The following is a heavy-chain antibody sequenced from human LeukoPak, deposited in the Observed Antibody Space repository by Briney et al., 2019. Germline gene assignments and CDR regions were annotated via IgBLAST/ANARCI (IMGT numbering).Heavy chain of an antibody. Sequence: RTGGSLRLSCAASGFTFSSYSMNWVRQAPGKGLEWVSYISSSSSTIYYADSVKGRFTISRDNAKNSLYLQVNSLRAEDTAVHYCAGGYSSSWYYYYYYGMDVWGQGTTVTVSS. CDR3: AGGYSSSWYYYYYYGMDV. V-gene: IGHV3-48*01. CDR1: GFTFSSYS. J-gene: IGHJ6*02. D-gene: IGHD6-13*01. CDR2: ISSSSSTI.